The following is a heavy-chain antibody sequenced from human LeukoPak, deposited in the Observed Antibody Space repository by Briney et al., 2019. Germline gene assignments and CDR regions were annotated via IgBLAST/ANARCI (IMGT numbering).Heavy chain of an antibody. D-gene: IGHD2/OR15-2a*01. Sequence: PSETLSLTCTASGGSISSNNYYWGWIRQPPGKGLEWIGAIYSGGSTYYNPSLNSRVTIAVDTSKNQCCLNLRSVTAADTAVYFCATSGVLQYMDVWGKGTTVTVSS. CDR3: ATSGVLQYMDV. CDR2: IYSGGST. CDR1: GGSISSNNYY. V-gene: IGHV4-39*01. J-gene: IGHJ6*03.